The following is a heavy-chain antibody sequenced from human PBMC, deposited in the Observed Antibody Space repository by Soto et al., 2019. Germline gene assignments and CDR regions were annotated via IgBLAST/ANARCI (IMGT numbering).Heavy chain of an antibody. D-gene: IGHD3-9*01. CDR3: ARDTYYDILTGYYESYYYYYYMDV. J-gene: IGHJ6*03. V-gene: IGHV1-18*01. CDR2: ISAYNGNT. Sequence: ASVKVSCKASGYTFTSYGISWVRQAPGQGLEWMGWISAYNGNTNYAQKLQGRVTMTTDTSTSTAYMELRSLRSDDTAVYYCARDTYYDILTGYYESYYYYYYMDVWGKGTTVTVSS. CDR1: GYTFTSYG.